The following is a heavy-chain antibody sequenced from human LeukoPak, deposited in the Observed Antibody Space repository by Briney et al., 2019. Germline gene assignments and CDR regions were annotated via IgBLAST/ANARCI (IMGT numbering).Heavy chain of an antibody. J-gene: IGHJ4*02. Sequence: GASVKVSCKASGYTFTSYDINWVRQATGQGLEWMGWMNPNSGNTGYAQKFQGRVTMTRNTSISTAYMELSSLRSGDTAVYYCARGRAAAGPYYFDYWGQGTLVTVSS. D-gene: IGHD6-13*01. V-gene: IGHV1-8*01. CDR3: ARGRAAAGPYYFDY. CDR1: GYTFTSYD. CDR2: MNPNSGNT.